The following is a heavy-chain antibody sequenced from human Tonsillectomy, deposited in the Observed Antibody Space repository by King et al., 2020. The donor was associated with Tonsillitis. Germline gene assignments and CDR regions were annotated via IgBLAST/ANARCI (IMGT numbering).Heavy chain of an antibody. J-gene: IGHJ4*02. CDR3: ARGGSWDYGDYWGY. D-gene: IGHD4-17*01. V-gene: IGHV3-7*03. CDR2: IDQEGRLK. Sequence: VQLVESGGGLVRPGGSLRLSCAASGFTFRRYWMSWVRQAPGKGLEWVANIDQEGRLKWYGDSVRGRFLISRDNAKNSLYLQMNDMRAEDTAVYFCARGGSWDYGDYWGYWGQGTLVAVSS. CDR1: GFTFRRYW.